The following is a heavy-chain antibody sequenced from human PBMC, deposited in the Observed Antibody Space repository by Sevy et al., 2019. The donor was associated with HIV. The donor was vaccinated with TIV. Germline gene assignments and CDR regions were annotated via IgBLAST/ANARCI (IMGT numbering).Heavy chain of an antibody. D-gene: IGHD3-9*01. CDR1: GFTFSSYW. CDR3: ARDHPLYYDILTGYSYYGMDV. J-gene: IGHJ6*02. CDR2: INSDGSST. V-gene: IGHV3-74*01. Sequence: GGSLRLSCAASGFTFSSYWMHWVHQAPGKGLVWVSRINSDGSSTSYANSVKGRFTISRDNAKNTLYLQMNSLRAEDTAVYYCARDHPLYYDILTGYSYYGMDVWGQGTTVTVSS.